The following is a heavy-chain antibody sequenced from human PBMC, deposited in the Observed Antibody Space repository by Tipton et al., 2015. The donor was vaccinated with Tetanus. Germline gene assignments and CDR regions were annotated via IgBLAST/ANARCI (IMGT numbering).Heavy chain of an antibody. V-gene: IGHV3-21*01. J-gene: IGHJ4*02. Sequence: SLRLSCVGSGFTFGHHALHWVRQAPGKGLEWVSSLGTTSGYIFYADSVKGRFTISRDDAKNSLFLQMNSLRAEDTAVYYCARGPRLLLYYFDSWGQGTLVTVSS. CDR3: ARGPRLLLYYFDS. CDR1: GFTFGHHA. D-gene: IGHD5-12*01. CDR2: LGTTSGYI.